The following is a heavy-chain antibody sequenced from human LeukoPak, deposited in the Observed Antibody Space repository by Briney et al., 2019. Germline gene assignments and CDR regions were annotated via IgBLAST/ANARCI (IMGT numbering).Heavy chain of an antibody. CDR3: AREDEGYHYFDY. CDR2: IYYSGST. V-gene: IGHV4-39*02. J-gene: IGHJ4*02. CDR1: GFSINNSPYY. Sequence: SETLSLTCTVSGFSINNSPYYWGWIRQPPGKGLEWIGSIYYSGSTAYNPSLKNRVTISVDTSKNQFSLKLNSVTAADTAVYYCAREDEGYHYFDYWGQGTLVTVSS. D-gene: IGHD5-12*01.